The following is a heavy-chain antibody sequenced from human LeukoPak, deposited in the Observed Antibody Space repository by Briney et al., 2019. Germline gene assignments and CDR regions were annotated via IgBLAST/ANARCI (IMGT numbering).Heavy chain of an antibody. D-gene: IGHD3-22*01. J-gene: IGHJ4*02. CDR2: IYYSGNT. CDR1: GGSISSYY. Sequence: SETLSLTCTVSGGSISSYYWSWIRQPPGKGLEWIGYIYYSGNTDYNPSLKSRVTISVDTSKNQFSLKLSSVTAADTAMYYCARDKGEYYDSSGYLDYWGQGTLVTVSS. CDR3: ARDKGEYYDSSGYLDY. V-gene: IGHV4-59*01.